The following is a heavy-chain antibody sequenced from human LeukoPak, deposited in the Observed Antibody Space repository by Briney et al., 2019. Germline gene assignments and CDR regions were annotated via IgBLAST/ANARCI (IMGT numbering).Heavy chain of an antibody. CDR2: IYPGDSDT. CDR1: GYSFTSYW. J-gene: IGHJ4*02. D-gene: IGHD6-6*01. CDR3: ARTYSSSVRIDY. V-gene: IGHV5-51*01. Sequence: GASLKISRKGSGYSFTSYWIGWVRQMPGKGLGWRGIIYPGDSDTRYSPSFQGQVTCSADKSISTGYLQLSSLKASDTAMYYCARTYSSSVRIDYWGQGTLVTVSS.